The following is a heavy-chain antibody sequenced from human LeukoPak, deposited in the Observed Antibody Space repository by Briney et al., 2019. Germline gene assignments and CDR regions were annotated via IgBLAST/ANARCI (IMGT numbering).Heavy chain of an antibody. CDR1: GYSFTTYW. V-gene: IGHV5-51*01. CDR2: IYPDDSDT. J-gene: IGHJ3*02. Sequence: GDSLKISCKGSGYSFTTYWIGWVRQMPGKGLEWMGIIYPDDSDTKYSPSFQGQVTISADKSISTAYLQWSSLKASDTAMYYCARLLYYYESSGYYYAPKALDIWGQGTMVTVSS. CDR3: ARLLYYYESSGYYYAPKALDI. D-gene: IGHD3-22*01.